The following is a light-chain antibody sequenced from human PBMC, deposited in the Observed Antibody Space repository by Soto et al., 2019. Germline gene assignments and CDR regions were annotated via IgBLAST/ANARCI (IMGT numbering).Light chain of an antibody. CDR1: QSVGSN. CDR3: QQYTNWPPIT. Sequence: EILLTQSPATLPVSPREKATLSYRPSQSVGSNLAWFQQKPGQAPRLLIYGSSTRATGVPARFSGSGSGADFTLTISNLQSEDFAVYYCQQYTNWPPITFGQGTRLEI. V-gene: IGKV3-15*01. CDR2: GSS. J-gene: IGKJ5*01.